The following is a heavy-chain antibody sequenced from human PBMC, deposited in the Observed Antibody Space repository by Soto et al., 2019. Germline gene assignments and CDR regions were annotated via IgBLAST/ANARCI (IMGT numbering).Heavy chain of an antibody. CDR1: GYTFTSYA. CDR3: ASRSLEGDRWLRIYYYGMDV. CDR2: INAGNGNT. Sequence: QVQLVQSGAEVKKPGASVKVSCKASGYTFTSYAMHWVRQAPGQRLEWMGWINAGNGNTKYSQKFQGRVTITRDTSASTAYMELSSLRSEDTAVYYCASRSLEGDRWLRIYYYGMDVWGQGTTVTVSS. J-gene: IGHJ6*02. D-gene: IGHD5-12*01. V-gene: IGHV1-3*01.